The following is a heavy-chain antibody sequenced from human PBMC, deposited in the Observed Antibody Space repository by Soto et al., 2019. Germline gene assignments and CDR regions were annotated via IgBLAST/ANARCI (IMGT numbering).Heavy chain of an antibody. V-gene: IGHV3-23*01. CDR2: ISGSGGST. J-gene: IGHJ6*02. CDR1: GFTFSSYA. CDR3: AKGPPRGYSGYNIAYYYYGMDV. Sequence: GGSLRLSCAASGFTFSSYAMSWVRQAPGKGLEWVSAISGSGGSTYYADSVKGRFTISRDNSKNTLYLQMNSLRAEDTAVYYCAKGPPRGYSGYNIAYYYYGMDVWGQGTTVTVSS. D-gene: IGHD5-12*01.